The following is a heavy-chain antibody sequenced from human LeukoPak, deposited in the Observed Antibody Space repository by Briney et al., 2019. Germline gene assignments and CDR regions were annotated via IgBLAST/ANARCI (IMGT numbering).Heavy chain of an antibody. CDR2: IYPDDSDT. D-gene: IGHD3-22*01. CDR1: GYRFNAYW. J-gene: IGHJ3*01. CDR3: ARPNITSYYDSRGYDAFDV. Sequence: GESLKISCKGSGYRFNAYWIAWVRQMPGKGLEWMGIIYPDDSDTRYSPSFQGQVTISADKSVRTAYLRWSSLKASDTAMYYCARPNITSYYDSRGYDAFDVWGQGTMVTVSS. V-gene: IGHV5-51*01.